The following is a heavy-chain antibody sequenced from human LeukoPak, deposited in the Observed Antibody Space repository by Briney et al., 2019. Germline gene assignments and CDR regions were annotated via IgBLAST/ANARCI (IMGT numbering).Heavy chain of an antibody. Sequence: SETLSLTCTVSGGSISSSSYYWGWIRQPPGKGLEWIGSIYYSGSTYYNPSLKSRVTISVDTSKNQFSLKLSSVTAADTAVYYCARHYPHNWFDPWGQGTLVTVPS. J-gene: IGHJ5*02. CDR2: IYYSGST. CDR1: GGSISSSSYY. CDR3: ARHYPHNWFDP. D-gene: IGHD3-16*02. V-gene: IGHV4-39*01.